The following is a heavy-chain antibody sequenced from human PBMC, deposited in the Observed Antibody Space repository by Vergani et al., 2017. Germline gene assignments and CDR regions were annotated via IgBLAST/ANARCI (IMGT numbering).Heavy chain of an antibody. CDR1: GFTLSNYD. D-gene: IGHD1-14*01. CDR2: IQFDGSNQ. Sequence: QVQLVESGGGVVQRGGSLRLSCATSGFTLSNYDMQWIRQGPGKGLEFVAFIQFDGSNQYYADSVKGRFTLSRDNSKSTMYLQMNSLRDEDTGVYYCARDLRLLYNRFDPWGQGTLVTVSS. J-gene: IGHJ5*02. V-gene: IGHV3-30*02. CDR3: ARDLRLLYNRFDP.